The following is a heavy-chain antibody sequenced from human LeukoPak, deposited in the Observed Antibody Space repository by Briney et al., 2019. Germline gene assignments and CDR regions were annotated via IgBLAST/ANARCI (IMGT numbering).Heavy chain of an antibody. CDR3: ARGSGWFDY. Sequence: GGSLRLSCAASGFIFSSYGMHWVRQAPDKGLEWVAFTRYDGSRKYYADSVKGRFTISRDNSKNTLYLQMNSLRAEDTAMYYCARGSGWFDYGGQGTLVTVSS. CDR2: TRYDGSRK. CDR1: GFIFSSYG. D-gene: IGHD1-1*01. J-gene: IGHJ4*02. V-gene: IGHV3-30*02.